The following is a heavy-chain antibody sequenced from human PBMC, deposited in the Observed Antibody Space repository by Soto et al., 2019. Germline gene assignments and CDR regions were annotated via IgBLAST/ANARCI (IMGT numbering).Heavy chain of an antibody. D-gene: IGHD3-10*01. CDR1: GYSFTSYW. Sequence: ESLKISCKGSGYSFTSYWIGWVRQMPGKGLEWMGIIYPGDSDTRYSPSFQGQVTISADKSISTAYLQWSSLKASDTAMYYCAREGVAAMVRCVITNYYYYGMDVCGQGTTVTVSS. CDR2: IYPGDSDT. CDR3: AREGVAAMVRCVITNYYYYGMDV. V-gene: IGHV5-51*01. J-gene: IGHJ6*02.